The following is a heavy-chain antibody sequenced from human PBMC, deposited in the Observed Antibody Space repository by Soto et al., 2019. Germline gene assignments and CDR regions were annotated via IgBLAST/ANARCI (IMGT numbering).Heavy chain of an antibody. CDR1: GDSISAYS. CDR2: IHYNGNT. J-gene: IGHJ4*02. V-gene: IGHV4-59*01. D-gene: IGHD5-12*01. Sequence: PSDTLSLTCTVSGDSISAYSGSWIRQPPGKGLEWIGNIHYNGNTKYNPSLKSRVSMSVDTSKNQFSLRLISVTAADTAKYFCAREGNLGRWLQPLDFWGQGTLVTVSS. CDR3: AREGNLGRWLQPLDF.